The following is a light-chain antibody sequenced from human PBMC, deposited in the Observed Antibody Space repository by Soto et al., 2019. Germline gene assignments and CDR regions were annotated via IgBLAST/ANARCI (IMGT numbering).Light chain of an antibody. CDR3: QQYGSSPGT. V-gene: IGKV3-20*01. CDR2: GAS. J-gene: IGKJ1*01. CDR1: QSVSSSY. Sequence: EIVLTQSPGTLSLSPGERATLSCRASQSVSSSYLAWYQHKPGQAPRLLIYGASSRATGIPDRFSGSGSGTDFTLTISRLEPDDFAVYCCQQYGSSPGTFGQGTKVEIK.